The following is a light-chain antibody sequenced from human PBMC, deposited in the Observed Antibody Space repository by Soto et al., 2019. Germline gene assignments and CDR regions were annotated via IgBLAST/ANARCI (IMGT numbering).Light chain of an antibody. CDR2: GAS. J-gene: IGKJ1*01. CDR1: HSVSSS. V-gene: IGKV3-15*01. CDR3: QHYKTWPWT. Sequence: EVVMTQSPATLSVSPWERATLSCRASHSVSSSLAWYQQKPGQAPRLLISGASTRAAGIPARFSGSGSGTAFTLAISSLQSEDFAVYYCQHYKTWPWTFGQGNKVEV.